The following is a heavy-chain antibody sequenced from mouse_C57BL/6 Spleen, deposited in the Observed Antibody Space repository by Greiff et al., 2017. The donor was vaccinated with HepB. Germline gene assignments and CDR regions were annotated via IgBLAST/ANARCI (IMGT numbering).Heavy chain of an antibody. CDR1: GYTFTDYY. J-gene: IGHJ2*01. Sequence: VQLQQSGPVLVKPGASVKMSCKASGYTFTDYYMNWVKQSHGKSLEWIGVINPYNGGTSYNQKFKGKATLTVDKSSSTAYMELNSLTSEDSAVYYCARFHHGNSNYFDYWGQGTTLTVSS. D-gene: IGHD2-1*01. CDR2: INPYNGGT. CDR3: ARFHHGNSNYFDY. V-gene: IGHV1-19*01.